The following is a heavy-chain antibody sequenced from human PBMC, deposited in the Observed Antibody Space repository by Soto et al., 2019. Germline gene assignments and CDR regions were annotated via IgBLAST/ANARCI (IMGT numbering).Heavy chain of an antibody. D-gene: IGHD6-19*01. CDR1: GFTFSSYA. J-gene: IGHJ4*02. V-gene: IGHV3-23*01. CDR3: AKYTSACDFDY. CDR2: ISGSGGTS. Sequence: EVQLLESGGGLVQPGGSLSFSCAASGFTFSSYAIGWFRQLLVKGLDWVSAISGSGGTSYYADSVRGRFPISRDNSKAPLYLQMNSLRAEDTALYYCAKYTSACDFDYCGQGTLFTVSS.